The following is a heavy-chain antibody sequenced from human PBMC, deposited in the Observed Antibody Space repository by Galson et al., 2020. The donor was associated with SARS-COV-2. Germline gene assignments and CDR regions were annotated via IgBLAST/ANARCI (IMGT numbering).Heavy chain of an antibody. CDR3: ATSWYGAFHI. D-gene: IGHD6-13*01. Sequence: GGSLRLSCAASGLTFRDYYMSWIRQAPGKGLEWVSHISSSSDYTNYPDSVKGRFTISRDNAKNSLYLQMNSLRVEDTAVYYCATSWYGAFHIWGQGTMVTVSS. J-gene: IGHJ3*02. CDR2: ISSSSDYT. V-gene: IGHV3-11*06. CDR1: GLTFRDYY.